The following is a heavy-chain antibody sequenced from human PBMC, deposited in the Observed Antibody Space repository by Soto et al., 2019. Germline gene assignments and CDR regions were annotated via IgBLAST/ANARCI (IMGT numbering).Heavy chain of an antibody. D-gene: IGHD6-19*01. CDR3: ARHPGQWLYYFDH. CDR2: VVPHSGTA. V-gene: IGHV1-69*01. J-gene: IGHJ4*01. CDR1: GATFNFYA. Sequence: QVQLVQSGAAVRKPGSSVKVSCKSSGATFNFYAISWVRQAPGQGLEWMGGVVPHSGTATYAEKFQGSLTITADEHSSPAYMDLSSLRSDYTAMYFCARHPGQWLYYFDHWGQGTLVTVSS.